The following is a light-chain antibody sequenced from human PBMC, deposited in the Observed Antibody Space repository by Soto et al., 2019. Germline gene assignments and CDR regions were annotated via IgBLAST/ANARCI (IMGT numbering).Light chain of an antibody. Sequence: QSVLTQPPSVSGAPGQTVAISCTGTSSNIGPGFDVHWYQQVPGTAPKLVLYGNTIRPSGAPDRFSGSRSGSSASLVITGLRAEDEADYYCQSYDSSLTGSVFGTGTKVTVL. CDR1: SSNIGPGFD. CDR2: GNT. V-gene: IGLV1-40*01. CDR3: QSYDSSLTGSV. J-gene: IGLJ1*01.